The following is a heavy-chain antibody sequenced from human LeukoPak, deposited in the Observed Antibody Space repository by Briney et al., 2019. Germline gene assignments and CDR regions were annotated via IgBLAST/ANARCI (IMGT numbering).Heavy chain of an antibody. CDR1: GYTFTSYY. D-gene: IGHD3-10*01. Sequence: ASVKVSCKASGYTFTSYYMHWVRQAPGQGLEWMGIINPSGGSTSYAQKFQGRVTMTRDTSTSTVYMELSSLRSEDTAVYYCARDPTYSDYGSGSYSHFDYWGQGTLVTVSS. CDR2: INPSGGST. CDR3: ARDPTYSDYGSGSYSHFDY. J-gene: IGHJ4*02. V-gene: IGHV1-46*01.